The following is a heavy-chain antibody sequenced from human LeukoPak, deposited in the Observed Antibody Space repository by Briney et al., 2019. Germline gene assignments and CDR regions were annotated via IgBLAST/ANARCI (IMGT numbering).Heavy chain of an antibody. D-gene: IGHD3-16*01. Sequence: GASVKVSCKASGYSFTSYYMHWVRQAPGQGLEWMGFINPSGSSAAYAQKFQGRLTMTRDMFTSTDYMELTSLTSDDTAVYYCAIFRPPQPLPTSFDKGHAFDIWGQGTMVTVSS. CDR1: GYSFTSYY. V-gene: IGHV1-46*01. CDR3: AIFRPPQPLPTSFDKGHAFDI. CDR2: INPSGSSA. J-gene: IGHJ3*02.